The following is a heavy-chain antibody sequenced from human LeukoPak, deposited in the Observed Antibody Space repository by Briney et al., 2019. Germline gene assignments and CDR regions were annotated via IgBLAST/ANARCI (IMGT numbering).Heavy chain of an antibody. CDR1: GFTFSDYY. CDR3: ASLTYYFDSSGYYPGYFQH. CDR2: ISSSNSYT. V-gene: IGHV3-11*03. Sequence: GGSLRLSCAASGFTFSDYYMSWIRQAPGKGLEWVPYISSSNSYTNYADSVKGRFYADSVKGRFTISRDNAKNSLYLQMNSLRAEDTAVYYCASLTYYFDSSGYYPGYFQHWGQGTLVTVSS. J-gene: IGHJ1*01. D-gene: IGHD3-22*01.